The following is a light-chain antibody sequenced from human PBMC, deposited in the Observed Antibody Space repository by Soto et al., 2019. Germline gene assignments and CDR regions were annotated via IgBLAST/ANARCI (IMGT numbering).Light chain of an antibody. CDR3: QQSYSTPLSRT. CDR2: AAS. Sequence: DIPMTQSPSSLSASVGDRVTITCRASQSISSYLNWYQQKPGKAPKLLIYAASSLQSGVPSRFSGSGSGTDFTLTISSLQPEDFATYYCQQSYSTPLSRTFGQGTKVEIK. V-gene: IGKV1-39*01. CDR1: QSISSY. J-gene: IGKJ1*01.